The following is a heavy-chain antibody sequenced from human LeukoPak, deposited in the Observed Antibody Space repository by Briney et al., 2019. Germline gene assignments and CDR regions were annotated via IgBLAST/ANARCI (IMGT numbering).Heavy chain of an antibody. Sequence: GGSLRLSCAASGFTFSDYYMSWLRQAPGKGLEWVSYISSSGSTIYYADSVKGRFTISRDNAKNSLYLQMNSLRAEDTAVYYCARDPESFPYGMDVWGQGTTVTVSS. CDR1: GFTFSDYY. CDR3: ARDPESFPYGMDV. CDR2: ISSSGSTI. D-gene: IGHD3-10*01. J-gene: IGHJ6*02. V-gene: IGHV3-11*01.